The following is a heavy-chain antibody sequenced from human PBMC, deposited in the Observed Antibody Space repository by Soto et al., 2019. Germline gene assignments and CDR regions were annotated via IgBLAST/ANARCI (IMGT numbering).Heavy chain of an antibody. Sequence: EVQLLESGGGLVQPGGSLRLSCAVSGFTFSTYAMNWVSQTPGKGMEWVSTISGSGDTTYYADSVKRRFTISRDNSKYTLYLQMDSLRSEDTAVYYCGAITTWGLRAFDIWGQGTMVTVSS. CDR1: GFTFSTYA. D-gene: IGHD1-20*01. V-gene: IGHV3-23*01. CDR2: ISGSGDTT. J-gene: IGHJ3*02. CDR3: GAITTWGLRAFDI.